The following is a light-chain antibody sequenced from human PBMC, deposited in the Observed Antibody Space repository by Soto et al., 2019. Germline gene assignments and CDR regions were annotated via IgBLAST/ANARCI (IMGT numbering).Light chain of an antibody. CDR3: QQYNNWRT. V-gene: IGKV3-15*01. Sequence: EIVLTQSPTTLCLSPGERATISCRASQFIDNNLAWYQQKPGQAPRLLIYDASTRASGIPARFRGSGSGTEFTLTVNSLQSEDFAVYYCQQYNNWRTFGQGTRLEIK. J-gene: IGKJ5*01. CDR2: DAS. CDR1: QFIDNN.